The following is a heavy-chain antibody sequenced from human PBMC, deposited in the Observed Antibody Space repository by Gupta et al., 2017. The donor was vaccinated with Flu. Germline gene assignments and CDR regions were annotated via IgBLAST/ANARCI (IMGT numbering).Heavy chain of an antibody. CDR2: IKSKSEGETI. Sequence: VRQAPGKGLEWVCRIKSKSEGETIDYAAPVKGRFTISKDASMGTLYLRMDSLKTEDTAVYYCTTPRYCTSTSCGSIDYWGQGTLVTVSS. V-gene: IGHV3-15*01. CDR3: TTPRYCTSTSCGSIDY. D-gene: IGHD2-2*01. J-gene: IGHJ4*02.